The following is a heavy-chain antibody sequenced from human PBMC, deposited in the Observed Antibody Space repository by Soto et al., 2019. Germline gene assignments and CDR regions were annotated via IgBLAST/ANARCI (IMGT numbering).Heavy chain of an antibody. V-gene: IGHV4-34*01. CDR1: GGSFGVYY. D-gene: IGHD2-21*02. CDR2: ISHSGST. J-gene: IGHJ4*02. Sequence: SETPALSGGLYGGSFGVYYWSGIRQPPGKGLEWIGEISHSGSTNYNPSLKSRVTISMETSKHQFSLKLTSVTAADTAVYYCASPSVDCGGDCYYFGYWGQGTLVTVSS. CDR3: ASPSVDCGGDCYYFGY.